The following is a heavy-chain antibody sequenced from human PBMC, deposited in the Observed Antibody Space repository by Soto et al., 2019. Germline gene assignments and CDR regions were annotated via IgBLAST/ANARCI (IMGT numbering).Heavy chain of an antibody. Sequence: QVQLVESGGGVVQPGRSLRLSCAASGFTFSSYGMHWVRQAPGKGLEWVAVISYEGSNKYYVDSVKGRFTISRDNSKNTLYLQMNSLRAEDTAVYYCAKDRGASSGYGHFQHWGQGTLVTVSS. CDR1: GFTFSSYG. CDR2: ISYEGSNK. D-gene: IGHD5-12*01. CDR3: AKDRGASSGYGHFQH. V-gene: IGHV3-30*18. J-gene: IGHJ1*01.